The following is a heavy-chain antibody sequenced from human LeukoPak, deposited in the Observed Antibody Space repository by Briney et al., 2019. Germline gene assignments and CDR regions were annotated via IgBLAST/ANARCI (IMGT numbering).Heavy chain of an antibody. V-gene: IGHV1-24*01. D-gene: IGHD3-22*01. CDR3: ATAPSYYYDSSGYNY. Sequence: GASVKVSCKVSGYTLTELSMHWVRQAPGKGLEWMGGFDPEDGETIYAQKFQGRVTITEDTSTDTAYMELSSLRSEDTAVYYCATAPSYYYDSSGYNYWGQGTLVTVSS. J-gene: IGHJ4*02. CDR1: GYTLTELS. CDR2: FDPEDGET.